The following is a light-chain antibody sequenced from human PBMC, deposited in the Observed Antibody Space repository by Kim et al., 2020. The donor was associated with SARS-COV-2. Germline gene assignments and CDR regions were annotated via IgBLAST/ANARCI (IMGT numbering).Light chain of an antibody. CDR3: QQYGGSYT. CDR1: QSVSTSY. Sequence: SLSPGERVTLSCRASQSVSTSYIAWYQQKPGQAPRLLIYATSSRATGIPDTFSGSGYGTDFTLTISRLEPEDFAVYYCQQYGGSYTFGQGTKLEIK. J-gene: IGKJ2*01. V-gene: IGKV3-20*01. CDR2: ATS.